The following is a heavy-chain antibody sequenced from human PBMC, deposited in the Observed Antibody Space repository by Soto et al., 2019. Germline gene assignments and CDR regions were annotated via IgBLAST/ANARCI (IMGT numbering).Heavy chain of an antibody. V-gene: IGHV4-34*01. D-gene: IGHD3-22*01. CDR3: ASAYYDSSGYSAY. Sequence: TSETLSLTCDVYGGSFSGYYWSWIRQPTGKGLEWIGEINHSGSTNYNPSLKSRVTISVDTSKNQFSLKLSSVTAADTAVYYCASAYYDSSGYSAYWGQGTLVTVSS. J-gene: IGHJ4*02. CDR1: GGSFSGYY. CDR2: INHSGST.